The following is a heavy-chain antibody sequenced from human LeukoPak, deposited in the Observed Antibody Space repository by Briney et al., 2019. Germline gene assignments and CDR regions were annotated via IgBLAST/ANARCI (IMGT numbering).Heavy chain of an antibody. V-gene: IGHV1-8*01. J-gene: IGHJ6*02. CDR1: GYTFTSYD. D-gene: IGHD2-15*01. CDR3: ARVSRYCSGGSCYGYYYYYGMDV. CDR2: MNPNSGNT. Sequence: ASVKVSCKASGYTFTSYDINWGRQATGQGLEWMGWMNPNSGNTGYAQKFQGRVTMTRNTSISTAYMELSSLRSEDTAVYYCARVSRYCSGGSCYGYYYYYGMDVWGQGTTVTVSS.